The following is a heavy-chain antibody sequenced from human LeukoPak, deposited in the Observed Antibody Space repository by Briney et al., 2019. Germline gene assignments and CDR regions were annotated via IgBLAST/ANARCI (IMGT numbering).Heavy chain of an antibody. V-gene: IGHV3-48*01. J-gene: IGHJ4*02. CDR1: GFDFGAFG. Sequence: TGGSLRVSCVVSGFDFGAFGMNWVRQAPGKGLEWISYSADGSATKYYADSVKGRFIISRDNSKNTLYLQMNSLRAEDTAVYYCAGPYYDILTGYSSYYFDYWGQGTLVTVSS. CDR2: SADGSATK. D-gene: IGHD3-9*01. CDR3: AGPYYDILTGYSSYYFDY.